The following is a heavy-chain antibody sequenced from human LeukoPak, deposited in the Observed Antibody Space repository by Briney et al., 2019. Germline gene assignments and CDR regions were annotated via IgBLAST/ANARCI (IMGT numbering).Heavy chain of an antibody. Sequence: SSETLSLTCTVSGGSVRSDSYYWSWIRQPPGKGLEWIGYVYYSGSTNYNPSLKSRVTISVDTSKNQFSLKLSSVTAADTAVYYCARDHYGDYVWFDPWGQGTLVTVSS. V-gene: IGHV4-61*01. CDR2: VYYSGST. CDR3: ARDHYGDYVWFDP. CDR1: GGSVRSDSYY. J-gene: IGHJ5*02. D-gene: IGHD4-17*01.